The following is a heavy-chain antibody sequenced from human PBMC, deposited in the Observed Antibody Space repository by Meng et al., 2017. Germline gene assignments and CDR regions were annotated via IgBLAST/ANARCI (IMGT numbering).Heavy chain of an antibody. J-gene: IGHJ4*02. CDR3: TTTYYGSVTI. CDR1: GYSFTSYW. V-gene: IGHV5-51*01. CDR2: IFPDDSDT. Sequence: GESLKISCKGSGYSFTSYWIGWVRQMPGKGPEWMGIIFPDDSDTRYSPSFQGQVTISADKSISTAYLQWSSLKASDTAMYYCTTTYYGSVTIWGQGTLVTVSS. D-gene: IGHD3-10*01.